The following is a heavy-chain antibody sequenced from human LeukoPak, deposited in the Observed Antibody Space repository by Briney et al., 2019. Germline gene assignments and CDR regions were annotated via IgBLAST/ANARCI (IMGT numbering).Heavy chain of an antibody. D-gene: IGHD6-19*01. CDR3: ARASSGWQKDAFDI. CDR1: GCTFSSYW. Sequence: GGSLRLSCAASGCTFSSYWMSWVPQAPGKGLEWMANIKQDGSEKYYVDSVKGRFTISRDDAKTSLYRRMISLRAEDTAVYYCARASSGWQKDAFDIWGQGTMVTVSS. J-gene: IGHJ3*02. V-gene: IGHV3-7*01. CDR2: IKQDGSEK.